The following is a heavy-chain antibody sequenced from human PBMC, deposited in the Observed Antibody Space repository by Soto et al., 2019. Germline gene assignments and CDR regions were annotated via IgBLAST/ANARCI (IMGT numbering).Heavy chain of an antibody. D-gene: IGHD6-13*01. CDR3: ARDVYQGSSSLYLDAFEI. CDR2: INRDGSKK. J-gene: IGHJ3*02. Sequence: EVQLEESGGDLVQPGGSLRLSCAASGFTLSAYWMTWVRQAPGKGLEWVANINRDGSKKSYLDSVRGRFTIARDNVGNSLYLQMDSLRADDTALYYCARDVYQGSSSLYLDAFEIWGQGTRVNVSS. V-gene: IGHV3-7*05. CDR1: GFTLSAYW.